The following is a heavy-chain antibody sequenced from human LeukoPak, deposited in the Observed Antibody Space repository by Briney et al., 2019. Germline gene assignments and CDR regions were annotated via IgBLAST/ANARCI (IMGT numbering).Heavy chain of an antibody. D-gene: IGHD3-10*01. CDR2: IIPIFGTA. V-gene: IGHV1-69*13. CDR1: GGTFSSYA. CDR3: AREWFGELLGLYYFDY. Sequence: SVKVSCKASGGTFSSYAISWVRQAPGQGLEWMGGIIPIFGTANYAQKFQGRVTITADESTSTAYMELSRLRSEDTAVYYCAREWFGELLGLYYFDYWGQGTLVTVSS. J-gene: IGHJ4*02.